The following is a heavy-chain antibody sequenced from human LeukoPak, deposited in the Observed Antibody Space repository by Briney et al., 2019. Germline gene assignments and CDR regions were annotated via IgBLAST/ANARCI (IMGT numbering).Heavy chain of an antibody. Sequence: GGSLRLSCAASGFIVSSKYMSWVRQAPGKGLEWVAVISYDGSNKYYADSVKGRFTISRDNSKNTLYLQMNSLRAEDTAVYYCARKKYYYDTSANGWFDPWGQGTLVSVSS. J-gene: IGHJ5*02. CDR3: ARKKYYYDTSANGWFDP. CDR2: ISYDGSNK. V-gene: IGHV3-30*03. CDR1: GFIVSSKY. D-gene: IGHD3-22*01.